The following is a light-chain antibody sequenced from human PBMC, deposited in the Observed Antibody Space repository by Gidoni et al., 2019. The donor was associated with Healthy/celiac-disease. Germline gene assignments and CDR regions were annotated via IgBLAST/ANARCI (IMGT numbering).Light chain of an antibody. V-gene: IGKV3-11*01. CDR1: QSVSSS. CDR3: QQRSNWPLFT. J-gene: IGKJ3*01. CDR2: EAS. Sequence: IVLTQSPATLSLSPGERATLSCRASQSVSSSLAWYQQKPGQAPRLLTYEASNRATGIPARLSGSGSGTDFTLTISSLEPEDFAVYYCQQRSNWPLFTFGPGTKVDIK.